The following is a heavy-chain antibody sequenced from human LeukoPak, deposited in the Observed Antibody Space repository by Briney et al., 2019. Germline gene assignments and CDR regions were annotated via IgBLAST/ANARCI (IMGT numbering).Heavy chain of an antibody. CDR1: GGSISSSSYY. D-gene: IGHD2-21*02. J-gene: IGHJ4*02. V-gene: IGHV4-39*02. CDR3: AREGVVVTGTFDL. Sequence: SETLSLTCTVSGGSISSSSYYWGWIRQPPGKGPEWIGSIYYSGSTYYNPSLKSRVTISVDTSKKQFSLKLSSVTAADTAVYYCAREGVVVTGTFDLWGQGTLVTVSS. CDR2: IYYSGST.